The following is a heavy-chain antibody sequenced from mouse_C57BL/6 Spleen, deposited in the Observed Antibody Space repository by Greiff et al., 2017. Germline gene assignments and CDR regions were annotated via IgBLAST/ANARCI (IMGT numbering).Heavy chain of an antibody. CDR1: GFSLSTSGMG. CDR3: ARRGDYGSSYDAMDY. Sequence: QVTLKECGPGILQSSQTLSLTCSFSGFSLSTSGMGVSWLRQPSGKGLEWLAHIYWDDDKRYNPSLKSRLTISKDTSRNQVFLKITSVDTADTATYYCARRGDYGSSYDAMDYWGQGTSVTVSS. CDR2: IYWDDDK. J-gene: IGHJ4*01. V-gene: IGHV8-12*01. D-gene: IGHD1-1*01.